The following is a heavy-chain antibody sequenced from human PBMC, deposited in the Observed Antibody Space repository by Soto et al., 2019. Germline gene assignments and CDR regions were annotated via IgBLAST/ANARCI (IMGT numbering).Heavy chain of an antibody. J-gene: IGHJ6*02. Sequence: GASVKVSCKASGGTFSSYAISWVRQAPGQGLEWMGGIIPIFGTANYAQKFQGRVTITADESTSTAYMELSSLRSEDTAVYYCAGGGSGYPINYYYYGMDVWGQGTTVTVSS. CDR1: GGTFSSYA. CDR2: IIPIFGTA. CDR3: AGGGSGYPINYYYYGMDV. V-gene: IGHV1-69*13. D-gene: IGHD3-3*01.